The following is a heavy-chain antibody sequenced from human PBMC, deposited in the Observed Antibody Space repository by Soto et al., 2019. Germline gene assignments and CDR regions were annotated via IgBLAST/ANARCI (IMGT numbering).Heavy chain of an antibody. D-gene: IGHD1-26*01. CDR3: ARAFFAGATTPYYYYGMDV. Sequence: PSQTLSLTCVISGDSVSSNSAAWNWIRQSPSRGLEWLGRTYYRSKWYNDYAVSVKSRITINPDTSKNQFSLQLNSVTPEDTAVYYCARAFFAGATTPYYYYGMDVWGQGTTVTVSS. CDR2: TYYRSKWYN. CDR1: GDSVSSNSAA. V-gene: IGHV6-1*01. J-gene: IGHJ6*02.